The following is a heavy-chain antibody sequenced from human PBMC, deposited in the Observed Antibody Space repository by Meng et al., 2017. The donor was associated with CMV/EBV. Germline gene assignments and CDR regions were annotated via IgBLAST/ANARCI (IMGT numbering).Heavy chain of an antibody. CDR1: GFTVSGYA. J-gene: IGHJ4*02. CDR3: ARGDYFDY. CDR2: ISYDGSNK. Sequence: QVQVRGVGGVVVAAGRSLGLSCAAGGFTVSGYAMDWGRQAPGKGLEWVAVISYDGSNKSYAESVKGRFTISRDNSKNTLHLQMNSLRAEDTAVYYCARGDYFDYWGQGTLVTVSS. V-gene: IGHV3-30-3*01.